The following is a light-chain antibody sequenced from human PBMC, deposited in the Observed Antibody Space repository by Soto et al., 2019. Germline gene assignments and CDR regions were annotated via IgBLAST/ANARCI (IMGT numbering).Light chain of an antibody. CDR2: GAS. V-gene: IGKV3-15*01. CDR3: QQYNNWWT. CDR1: QSVGSN. Sequence: EIVMTQSPATLSVSPGERATLSCGASQSVGSNLAWYQQKPGQVPRLLIYGASTRATGIPARFSGSGSGTEFTRTISSLQSEDFAVYYCQQYNNWWTFGQGTKVEIK. J-gene: IGKJ1*01.